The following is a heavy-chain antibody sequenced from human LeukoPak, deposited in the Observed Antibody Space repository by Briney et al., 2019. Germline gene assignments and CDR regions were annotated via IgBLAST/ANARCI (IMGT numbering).Heavy chain of an antibody. V-gene: IGHV3-30*02. D-gene: IGHD1-26*01. J-gene: IGHJ4*02. CDR2: IRYDGSNR. Sequence: GGSLRLSCAASGFTFSSYGMHWVRQAPGKGLEWVAFIRYDGSNRYYADYVKGRFTISRDNSKNTLYLQMNSLRAEDTAVYYCEKDSGSLIPVDYWGQGTLVTVSS. CDR1: GFTFSSYG. CDR3: EKDSGSLIPVDY.